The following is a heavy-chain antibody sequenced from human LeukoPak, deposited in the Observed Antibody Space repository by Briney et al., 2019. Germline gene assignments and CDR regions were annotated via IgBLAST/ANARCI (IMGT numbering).Heavy chain of an antibody. V-gene: IGHV4-39*07. Sequence: SETLSLSCTVSGGSISSSSYFWGWIRQPPGKGLQWIGSIYYSGSTYYNPSLKSRVTISVDTSKNQFSLKLNSVTAADTAVYFCARDYFDSSAYWQDFWGQGTLVTVSS. CDR3: ARDYFDSSAYWQDF. D-gene: IGHD3-22*01. CDR1: GGSISSSSYF. CDR2: IYYSGST. J-gene: IGHJ1*01.